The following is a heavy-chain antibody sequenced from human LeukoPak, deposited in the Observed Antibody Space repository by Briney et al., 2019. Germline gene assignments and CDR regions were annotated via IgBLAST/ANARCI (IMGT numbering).Heavy chain of an antibody. V-gene: IGHV3-30*18. CDR3: AKLEGGDAFDI. CDR2: ISYDGSNK. Sequence: PGGSLRLSCAASGFTFSSYGMHWVRQAPGKGLEWVAAISYDGSNKYYADSVKGRFTISRDNSKNTLYLQMNSLRAEDTAVYYCAKLEGGDAFDIWGQGTMVTVSS. D-gene: IGHD3-16*01. J-gene: IGHJ3*02. CDR1: GFTFSSYG.